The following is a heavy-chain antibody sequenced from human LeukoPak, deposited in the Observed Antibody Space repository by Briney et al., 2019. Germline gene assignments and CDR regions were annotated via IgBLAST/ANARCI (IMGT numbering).Heavy chain of an antibody. J-gene: IGHJ4*02. CDR3: AKTTTGYSSGRYPGWPVDY. Sequence: GGSLRLSCAASGFTFSSYAMSWVRQAPGKGLEWVSAISGSGGITYFADPVKGRFTISRDNSKNTVYLQMNSLRVEDTAVYYCAKTTTGYSSGRYPGWPVDYWGQGTLVTVSS. V-gene: IGHV3-23*01. CDR2: ISGSGGIT. CDR1: GFTFSSYA. D-gene: IGHD6-19*01.